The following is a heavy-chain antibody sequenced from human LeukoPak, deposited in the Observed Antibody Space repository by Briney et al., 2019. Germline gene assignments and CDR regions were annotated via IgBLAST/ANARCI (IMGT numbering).Heavy chain of an antibody. J-gene: IGHJ4*02. CDR3: ARGGQAMAYYYDSSGYYPTY. D-gene: IGHD3-22*01. V-gene: IGHV4-31*03. CDR1: GGSISSGGYD. Sequence: SETLSLTCTVSGGSISSGGYDWSWIRQHPGKGLEWIGYIYYSGSTYYNPSLKSRVTISVDTSKNQFSLKLSSVTAADTAVYYCARGGQAMAYYYDSSGYYPTYWGQGTLVTVSS. CDR2: IYYSGST.